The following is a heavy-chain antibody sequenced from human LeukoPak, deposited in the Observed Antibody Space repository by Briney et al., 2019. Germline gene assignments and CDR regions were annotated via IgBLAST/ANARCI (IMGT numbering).Heavy chain of an antibody. CDR1: GGSFSGYY. J-gene: IGHJ4*02. V-gene: IGHV4-34*01. Sequence: PSETLSLTCAVYGGSFSGYYWSWIRQPPGKGLEWIEEINHSGSTNYNPSLKSRVTISVDTSKNQFSLKLSSVTAADTAVYYCARYCSGGSCYSIFDYWGQGTLVTVSS. D-gene: IGHD2-15*01. CDR2: INHSGST. CDR3: ARYCSGGSCYSIFDY.